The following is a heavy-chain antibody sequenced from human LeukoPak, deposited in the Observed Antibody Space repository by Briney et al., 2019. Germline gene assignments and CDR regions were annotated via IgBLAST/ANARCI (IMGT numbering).Heavy chain of an antibody. V-gene: IGHV3-48*02. CDR2: ISGTSSII. CDR1: GFTFSSYS. Sequence: GRSLRLSCTASGFTFSSYSMNWVRQAPGKRLEWISYISGTSSIIYYTPSVKGRFTISRDNGKYSLYLQMNGLRDDDTAVYFCARGTWDGDRTFDIWGQGAMVTVSS. J-gene: IGHJ3*02. D-gene: IGHD5-24*01. CDR3: ARGTWDGDRTFDI.